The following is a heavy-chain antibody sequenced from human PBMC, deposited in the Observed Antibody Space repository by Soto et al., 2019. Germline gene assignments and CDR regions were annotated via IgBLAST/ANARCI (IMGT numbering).Heavy chain of an antibody. CDR1: GFTFSSYA. D-gene: IGHD5-18*01. J-gene: IGHJ6*02. V-gene: IGHV3-23*01. CDR3: AKDGGYSYGYSPRYYYGMDV. CDR2: ISGSGGST. Sequence: EVQLLESGGGLVQPGGSLRLSCAASGFTFSSYAMSWVRQAPGKGLEWVSAISGSGGSTYYADSVKGRFTISRDNSKNTLYLQMKSLRAEDTAVYYCAKDGGYSYGYSPRYYYGMDVWGQGNTVTVSS.